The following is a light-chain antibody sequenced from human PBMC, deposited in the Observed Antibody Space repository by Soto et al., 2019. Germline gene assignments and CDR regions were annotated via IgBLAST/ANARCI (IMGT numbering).Light chain of an antibody. CDR3: QQYNNWPLT. V-gene: IGKV3-15*01. J-gene: IGKJ5*01. CDR2: GAS. Sequence: EIVMTQSPATLSVSPGERATLSCRPSQSVSSNLAWYQQKPGQTPRLLIYGASTRATGIPARFSGSGSGTEFTLTISSLQSEDFAVYYCQQYNNWPLTFGQGTRWRL. CDR1: QSVSSN.